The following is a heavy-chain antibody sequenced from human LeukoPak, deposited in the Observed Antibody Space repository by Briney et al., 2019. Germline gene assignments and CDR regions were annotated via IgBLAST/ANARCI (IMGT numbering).Heavy chain of an antibody. CDR3: AREPYDTSGYALDV. CDR1: GFTFSNYP. J-gene: IGHJ6*02. Sequence: GGSLRLSCAASGFTFSNYPMHWVRQAPGKGLEWVTMISHDESNKFYAVSVKGRFTVSRDKSKNTLFLQMSSLGPEDTAIYYCAREPYDTSGYALDVWGQGTTVTVSS. V-gene: IGHV3-30-3*01. CDR2: ISHDESNK. D-gene: IGHD3-22*01.